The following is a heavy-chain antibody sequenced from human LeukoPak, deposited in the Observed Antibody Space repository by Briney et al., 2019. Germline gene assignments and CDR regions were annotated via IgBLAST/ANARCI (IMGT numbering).Heavy chain of an antibody. CDR3: ARSPPWYYYYMDV. V-gene: IGHV4-39*07. CDR1: GGSISSSSYY. Sequence: SETLSLTCTVSGGSISSSSYYWGWIRQPPGEGLEWIGSIYYSGSTYYNPSLKSRVTISVDTSKNQFSLKLSSVTAADTAVYYCARSPPWYYYYMDVWGKGTTVTVSS. CDR2: IYYSGST. J-gene: IGHJ6*03.